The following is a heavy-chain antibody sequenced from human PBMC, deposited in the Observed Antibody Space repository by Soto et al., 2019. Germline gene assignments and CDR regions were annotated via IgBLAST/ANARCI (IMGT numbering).Heavy chain of an antibody. J-gene: IGHJ5*02. D-gene: IGHD3-22*01. CDR3: AREIEDTMIAGGWFDP. CDR2: ISSSSSYI. V-gene: IGHV3-21*01. CDR1: GFTFSSDS. Sequence: GGSLRLSCAASGFTFSSDSMNWVRQAPGKGLEWVSSISSSSSYIYYADSVKGRFTISRDNAKNSLYLQMNSLRAEDTAVYYCAREIEDTMIAGGWFDPWGQGTLVTVSS.